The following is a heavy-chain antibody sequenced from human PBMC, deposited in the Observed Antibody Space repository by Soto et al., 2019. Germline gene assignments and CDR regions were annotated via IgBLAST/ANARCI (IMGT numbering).Heavy chain of an antibody. V-gene: IGHV4-59*01. D-gene: IGHD1-26*01. CDR2: IYYMGRT. J-gene: IGHJ4*02. Sequence: QVQLQESGPGLVKPSETLSLTCTVGSISTYYWNWIRQPPGKGLEWIGYIYYMGRTNYNPSLKSRVTVSIDTSKNQFSLKLSSVTAADTAVYYCARDPVGVTHFDYWGQGALVTVSS. CDR3: ARDPVGVTHFDY. CDR1: SISTYY.